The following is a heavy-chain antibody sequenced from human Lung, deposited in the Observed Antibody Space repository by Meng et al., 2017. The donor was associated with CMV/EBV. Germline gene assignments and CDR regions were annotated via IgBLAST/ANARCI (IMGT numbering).Heavy chain of an antibody. CDR2: ISDDSGFI. CDR3: ALIVK. D-gene: IGHD2-15*01. CDR1: GFTFSAYS. J-gene: IGHJ4*02. V-gene: IGHV3-21*01. Sequence: ELQLVESGGXLVKPGGSMRLSCAASGFTFSAYSINWVRQASGKGPEWVASISDDSGFIYYADSVRGRFTVSRDNAKNSVYLHMSSLRAEDTAIYYCALIVKWGQGTLVTVSS.